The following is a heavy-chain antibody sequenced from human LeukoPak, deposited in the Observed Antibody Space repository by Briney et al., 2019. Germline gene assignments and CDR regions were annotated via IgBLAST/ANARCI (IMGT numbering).Heavy chain of an antibody. D-gene: IGHD1-1*01. J-gene: IGHJ4*02. V-gene: IGHV4-30-2*01. Sequence: PSQTLSLTCAVSGGSISSGGYSWSWIRQPPGKGLEWIGYIYHRGSTYYNPSLKSRVTISVDRSKNQFSLKLSSVTAADTAVYYCARGGSTNSFDYWGQGTLVTVSS. CDR3: ARGGSTNSFDY. CDR2: IYHRGST. CDR1: GGSISSGGYS.